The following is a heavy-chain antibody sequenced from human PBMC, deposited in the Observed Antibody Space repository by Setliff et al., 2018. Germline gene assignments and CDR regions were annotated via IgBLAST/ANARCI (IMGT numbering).Heavy chain of an antibody. J-gene: IGHJ5*02. CDR1: GGSISTATYY. CDR2: IYWSGNT. Sequence: PSETLSLTCAVSGGSISTATYYWGWVRQSPGKGLEWIGSIYWSGNTWYNPSFKSRVTISIDTSKNQFSLKMSSVIAADTAVYYCASNRAAMAVDDPWGQGKLVTVSS. D-gene: IGHD5-18*01. V-gene: IGHV4-39*01. CDR3: ASNRAAMAVDDP.